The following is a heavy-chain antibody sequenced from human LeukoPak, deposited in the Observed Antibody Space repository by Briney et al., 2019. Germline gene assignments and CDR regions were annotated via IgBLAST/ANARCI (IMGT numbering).Heavy chain of an antibody. CDR2: INSDGSSI. D-gene: IGHD4-17*01. Sequence: GGSLRLSCAASRFTFSSYWMHWVRQAPGKGLVWVSRINSDGSSISYADSVKGRFTISRDNAKNSLYLQMNSLRAEDTAVYYCARDALSGDYWYNWFDPWGQGTLVTVSS. V-gene: IGHV3-74*01. CDR3: ARDALSGDYWYNWFDP. J-gene: IGHJ5*02. CDR1: RFTFSSYW.